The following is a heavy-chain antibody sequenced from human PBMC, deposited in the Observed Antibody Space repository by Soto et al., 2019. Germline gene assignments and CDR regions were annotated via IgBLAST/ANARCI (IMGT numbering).Heavy chain of an antibody. J-gene: IGHJ5*02. CDR3: ARTASMVTWWFDP. D-gene: IGHD5-18*01. V-gene: IGHV1-69*02. CDR1: GGTFSSYT. Sequence: QVQLVQSGAEVKKPGSSVKVSCKASGGTFSSYTISWVRQAPGQGLEWMGRIIPILGIANYEQKFQGRVTITADKSTSTAYMELSSLRSEDTAVYYCARTASMVTWWFDPWGQGTLVTVSS. CDR2: IIPILGIA.